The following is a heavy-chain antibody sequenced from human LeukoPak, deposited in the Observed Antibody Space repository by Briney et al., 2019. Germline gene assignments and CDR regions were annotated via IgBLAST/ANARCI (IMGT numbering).Heavy chain of an antibody. V-gene: IGHV4-39*01. J-gene: IGHJ6*03. CDR1: GGSISSSSYY. CDR3: ARQATDYYYYYMDV. CDR2: IYYSGST. Sequence: SETLSLTCTVSGGSISSSSYYWGWIRQPPGKGLEWIGSIYYSGSTYYNPSLKSRVTISLDTSKNQSSLKLSSVTAAVTAVYYCARQATDYYYYYMDVWGKGTTVTVSS.